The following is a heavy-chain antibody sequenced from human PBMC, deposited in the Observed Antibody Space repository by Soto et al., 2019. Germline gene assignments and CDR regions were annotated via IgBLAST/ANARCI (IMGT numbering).Heavy chain of an antibody. Sequence: GESLKISCAASGFTFSSYSMNWVRQAPGKGLEWVSYISSSSSTIYYADSVKGRFTISRDNAKNSLYLQMNSLRDEDTAVYYCARDNCSSTSCYGSRAFDIWGQGTMVTVSS. V-gene: IGHV3-48*02. CDR2: ISSSSSTI. D-gene: IGHD2-2*01. CDR3: ARDNCSSTSCYGSRAFDI. J-gene: IGHJ3*02. CDR1: GFTFSSYS.